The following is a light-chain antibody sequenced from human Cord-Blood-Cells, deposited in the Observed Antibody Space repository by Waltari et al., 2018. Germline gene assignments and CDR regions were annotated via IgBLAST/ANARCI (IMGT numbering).Light chain of an antibody. Sequence: DIQMTQSPSTLSASVGDRVTITCRASQSISSWLAWYQQKPGKAPKLLIYDAASLESGVTSRFSGSGYGTEFTLTISSLRPDEFATYYCQQYNSYWTFGQGTKVEIK. CDR3: QQYNSYWT. J-gene: IGKJ1*01. CDR2: DAA. V-gene: IGKV1-5*01. CDR1: QSISSW.